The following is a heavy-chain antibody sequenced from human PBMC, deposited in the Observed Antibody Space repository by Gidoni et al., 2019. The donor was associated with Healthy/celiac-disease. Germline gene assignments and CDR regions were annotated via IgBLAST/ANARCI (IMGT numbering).Heavy chain of an antibody. J-gene: IGHJ3*02. CDR3: AREDYGDYGGFAFDI. CDR2: IYYDGSNK. D-gene: IGHD4-17*01. CDR1: GFTFRSYA. Sequence: QVQLVESGGGVVQPGRSLSLSCAASGFTFRSYAMHWVRQAPGKGLEWVAVIYYDGSNKYYADSVKGRFTISRDNSKNTLYLQMNSLRAEETVVYYWAREDYGDYGGFAFDIWGQGTMVTVSS. V-gene: IGHV3-30-3*01.